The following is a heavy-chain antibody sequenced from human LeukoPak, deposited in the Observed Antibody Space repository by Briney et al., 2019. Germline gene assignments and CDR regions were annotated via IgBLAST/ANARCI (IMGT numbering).Heavy chain of an antibody. CDR2: ISGSGGST. CDR1: GFTFSSYG. D-gene: IGHD1-1*01. CDR3: AKAQYNWNDHWFDP. Sequence: SGGSLRLSCAASGFTFSSYGMSWVRQAPGKGLEWVSAISGSGGSTYYADSVKGRFTISRDNSKNTLYLQMNSLRAEDTAVYYCAKAQYNWNDHWFDPWGQGTLVTVSS. J-gene: IGHJ5*02. V-gene: IGHV3-23*01.